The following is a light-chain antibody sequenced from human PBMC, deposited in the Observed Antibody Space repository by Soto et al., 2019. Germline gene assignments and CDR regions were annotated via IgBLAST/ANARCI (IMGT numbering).Light chain of an antibody. CDR3: QQYDDHPFT. CDR1: LGIRNS. CDR2: DAS. V-gene: IGKV1-16*01. Sequence: DIQMTPSPSSLSASVGDRVTITCRASLGIRNSLTWFQQKPGKVPKSLIYDASRLQSGAPSRFSGSRSGTDFPLTISSLQAEDFATYYCQQYDDHPFTFGPGTTVDIK. J-gene: IGKJ3*01.